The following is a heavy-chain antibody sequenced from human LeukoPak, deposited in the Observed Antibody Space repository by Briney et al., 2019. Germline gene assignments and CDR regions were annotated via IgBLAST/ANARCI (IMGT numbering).Heavy chain of an antibody. CDR2: IKQDGSEK. CDR1: GFTFSNYW. V-gene: IGHV3-7*01. CDR3: ARDHYSYYYYYMDV. J-gene: IGHJ6*03. Sequence: GGSLRLSCAASGFTFSNYWMSWVRQAPGKGLEWVANIKQDGSEKYYVDSVKGRFTISRDNAKNSLYLQMNSLRAEDTAVYYCARDHYSYYYYYMDVWGKGTTVTVSS. D-gene: IGHD4-11*01.